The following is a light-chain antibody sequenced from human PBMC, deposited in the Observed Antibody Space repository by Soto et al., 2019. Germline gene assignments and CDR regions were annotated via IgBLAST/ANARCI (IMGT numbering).Light chain of an antibody. J-gene: IGLJ3*02. V-gene: IGLV2-14*01. Sequence: QSALTQPASVSGSPGQSITISCTGTSSDVGGYNYVSWYQQHPGKAPKLLIYEVSNRPSGVFNRFSGSKSGNTASLTISGLQAEDEADYYCTSYTSSSTWVFVGGTQLTVL. CDR3: TSYTSSSTWV. CDR2: EVS. CDR1: SSDVGGYNY.